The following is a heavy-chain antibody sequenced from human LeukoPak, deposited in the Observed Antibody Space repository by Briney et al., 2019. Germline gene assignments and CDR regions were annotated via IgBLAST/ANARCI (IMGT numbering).Heavy chain of an antibody. Sequence: PSETLSLTCTVSGYSISSGYYWGWIRQPPGKGLEWIGSIYHSGSTYYNPSLKSRVTISVDTSKNQFSLKLSSVTAADTAVYYCARDPVGATQFDYWGQGTLVTVSS. D-gene: IGHD1-26*01. CDR1: GYSISSGYY. J-gene: IGHJ4*02. CDR3: ARDPVGATQFDY. V-gene: IGHV4-38-2*02. CDR2: IYHSGST.